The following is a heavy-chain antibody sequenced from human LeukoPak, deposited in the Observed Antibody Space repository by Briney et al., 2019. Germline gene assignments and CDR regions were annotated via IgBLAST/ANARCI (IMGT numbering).Heavy chain of an antibody. CDR3: ARRGTPNAFDL. CDR2: LWYDGTNE. J-gene: IGHJ3*01. Sequence: PGGSLRLSCAVSGFTFNNYGMHWVRQAPGRGLEWVALLWYDGTNENYADSVKGRFTISRDNSKNTMYLQMNNLRAEDTAVYYCARRGTPNAFDLWGQGTMVTVSS. V-gene: IGHV3-33*01. CDR1: GFTFNNYG. D-gene: IGHD3-16*01.